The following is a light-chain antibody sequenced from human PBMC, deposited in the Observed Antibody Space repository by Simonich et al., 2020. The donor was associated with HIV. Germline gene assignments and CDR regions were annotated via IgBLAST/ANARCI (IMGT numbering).Light chain of an antibody. V-gene: IGLV2-14*03. CDR2: DVS. J-gene: IGLJ2*01. Sequence: QSALTQPASVSGSPGQSITISCTGTSSDVGGYNYVSGYQQHPGKAPKLMIYDVSKRPSGVSNRFSGSKSGNTASLTISRVRAEDEADYYCSSYTGISTVVFGGGTKLTVL. CDR3: SSYTGISTVV. CDR1: SSDVGGYNY.